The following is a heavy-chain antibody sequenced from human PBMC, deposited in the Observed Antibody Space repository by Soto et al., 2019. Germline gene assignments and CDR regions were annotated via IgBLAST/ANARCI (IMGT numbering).Heavy chain of an antibody. J-gene: IGHJ6*02. CDR3: ARLRGSSGMDV. V-gene: IGHV1-69*02. CDR1: GGTFSSYT. Sequence: QVQLVQSGAEVKKPGSSVKVSCKASGGTFSSYTISWVRQAPGQGLEWMGRIIPILGIANYAQKFQGRVTITADKSTSTAYTELRSLRYEDTAVSYCARLRGSSGMDVWGQGTTVTVSS. D-gene: IGHD3-10*01. CDR2: IIPILGIA.